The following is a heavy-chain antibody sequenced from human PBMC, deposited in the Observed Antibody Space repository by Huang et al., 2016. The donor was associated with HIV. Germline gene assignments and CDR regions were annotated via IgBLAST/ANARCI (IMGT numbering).Heavy chain of an antibody. CDR3: ARDWSFGSSTSPAD. CDR2: INPKRGGT. D-gene: IGHD6-6*01. Sequence: QVQLVQSGAEVKNPGASVRVSCKASGYTFTDSNFHWVRQAPGQGLECRGWINPKRGGTIYAQRFQGRVTMTRDTTISTGHMDLRRIQSDDTAVYFCARDWSFGSSTSPADWGQGTLVTVSS. V-gene: IGHV1-2*02. CDR1: GYTFTDSN. J-gene: IGHJ4*02.